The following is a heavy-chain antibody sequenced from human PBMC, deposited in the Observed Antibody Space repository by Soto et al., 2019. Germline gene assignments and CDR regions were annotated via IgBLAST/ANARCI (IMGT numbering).Heavy chain of an antibody. CDR1: GFSFSNYA. CDR2: ITSVGYT. V-gene: IGHV3-23*01. D-gene: IGHD4-4*01. J-gene: IGHJ4*02. CDR3: AKDLIAYSNSYFDY. Sequence: WGSLRLSCATSGFSFSNYAMSWVRQAPGKGLEWVAAITSVGYTYYVDSLKGRFTISRDNSKNTLFLQMNSLRAEDTAVYYCAKDLIAYSNSYFDYWGQGTLVTVSS.